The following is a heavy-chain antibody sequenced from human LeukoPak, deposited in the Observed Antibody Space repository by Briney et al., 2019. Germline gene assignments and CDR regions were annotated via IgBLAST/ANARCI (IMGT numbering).Heavy chain of an antibody. D-gene: IGHD4-23*01. CDR1: GGTFSSYA. CDR2: IIPIFGTA. Sequence: ASVKVPCKASGGTFSSYAISWVRQAPGQGLEWMGGIIPIFGTANYAQKFQGRVTITADESTSTAYMELSSLRSEDTAVYYCARYYGGNSFNNWFDPWGQGTLVTVSS. CDR3: ARYYGGNSFNNWFDP. V-gene: IGHV1-69*01. J-gene: IGHJ5*02.